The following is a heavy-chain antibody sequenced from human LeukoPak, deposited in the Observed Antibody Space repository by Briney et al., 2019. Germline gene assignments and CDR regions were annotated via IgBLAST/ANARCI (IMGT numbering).Heavy chain of an antibody. D-gene: IGHD6-19*01. CDR2: IYSGGST. J-gene: IGHJ4*02. Sequence: GGSLRLSCAASGFTVSSNYMSWVRQAPGKGLEWVSVIYSGGSTYYADSVKGRFTISRDNSKNTLYLQMNSLRADDTAVYYCAKDQLSSGWFNYWGQGTLVTVS. CDR3: AKDQLSSGWFNY. CDR1: GFTVSSNY. V-gene: IGHV3-66*01.